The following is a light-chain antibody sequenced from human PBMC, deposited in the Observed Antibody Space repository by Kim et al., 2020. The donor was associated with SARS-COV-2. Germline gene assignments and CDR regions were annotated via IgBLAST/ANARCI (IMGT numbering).Light chain of an antibody. CDR2: DAS. V-gene: IGKV3-15*01. CDR3: QQYNNWLALT. CDR1: QSVSSN. J-gene: IGKJ4*01. Sequence: SPGERATLSCRARQSVSSNLVWYQQKPGQAPRVLIYDASTRATGIPARFSGSGSGTEFTLTITSLQSEDFAVYYCQQYNNWLALTFGGGTKVDIK.